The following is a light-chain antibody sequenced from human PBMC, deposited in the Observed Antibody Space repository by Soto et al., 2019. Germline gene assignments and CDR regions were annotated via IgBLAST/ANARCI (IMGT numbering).Light chain of an antibody. CDR2: EVS. Sequence: SAPTQPSPLSGSPGQSLTLACAGTNSDFGNFNLVSWYQHHPGKAPKLMIFEVSKRPSGVSNRYSGSKSGNTASLTISGLQAEDEADYYCCSYAGNKIHYVFGTGTKVTVL. J-gene: IGLJ1*01. V-gene: IGLV2-23*02. CDR3: CSYAGNKIHYV. CDR1: NSDFGNFNL.